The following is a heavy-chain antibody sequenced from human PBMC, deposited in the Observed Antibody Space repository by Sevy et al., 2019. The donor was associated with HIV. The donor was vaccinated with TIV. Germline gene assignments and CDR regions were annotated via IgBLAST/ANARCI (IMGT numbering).Heavy chain of an antibody. CDR1: GFTFSSYG. Sequence: GGSRRLSCAASGFTFSSYGMHWVRQAPGKGLEWVALIWYDGSNKYYADSVKGRFTISRDNSKNTLYLQMNSLRAEDTAVYYWARYYVSSPRGWFDPWVQGTLVTIS. J-gene: IGHJ5*02. CDR3: ARYYVSSPRGWFDP. D-gene: IGHD3-16*01. V-gene: IGHV3-33*01. CDR2: IWYDGSNK.